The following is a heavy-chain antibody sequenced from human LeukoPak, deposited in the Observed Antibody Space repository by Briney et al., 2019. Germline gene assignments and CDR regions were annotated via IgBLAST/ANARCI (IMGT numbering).Heavy chain of an antibody. Sequence: ASVKVSCKASGYTFTGYYMHWVRQAPGQGLEWMGWINPNSGGTNYAQKFQGRFTMTRDTSISTAYMELSRLRSDDTAVYYCARRYCSSTSCYPSRYNWFDPWGQGTLVTVSS. D-gene: IGHD2-2*01. J-gene: IGHJ5*02. CDR1: GYTFTGYY. CDR2: INPNSGGT. CDR3: ARRYCSSTSCYPSRYNWFDP. V-gene: IGHV1-2*02.